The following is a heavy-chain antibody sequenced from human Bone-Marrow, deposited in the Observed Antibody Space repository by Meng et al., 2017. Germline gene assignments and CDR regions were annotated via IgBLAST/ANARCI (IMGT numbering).Heavy chain of an antibody. CDR2: INTNTGNP. CDR1: GYTFTSYD. CDR3: ARVMITFGGVIVDAFFDY. Sequence: ASVKVSCKASGYTFTSYDINWVRQAPGQGREGMGWINTNTGNPTYAQGFTGRFVFSLDTSVSTAYLQISSLKAEDTAVYYCARVMITFGGVIVDAFFDYWGQGTLVTVSS. V-gene: IGHV7-4-1*02. J-gene: IGHJ4*02. D-gene: IGHD3-16*02.